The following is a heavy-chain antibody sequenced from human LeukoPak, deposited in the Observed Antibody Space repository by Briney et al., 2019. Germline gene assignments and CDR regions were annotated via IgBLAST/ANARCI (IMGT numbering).Heavy chain of an antibody. J-gene: IGHJ1*01. CDR2: IRADNGDT. Sequence: ASVRVSCKTSGYKFLSHGISWVRHAPGQGLEWLGWIRADNGDTRFAQKFQGRFTMTTDTSTSTAHMELRSLRSDDTAVYYCARDWPTVVADFWGQGTLVTVSS. CDR1: GYKFLSHG. CDR3: ARDWPTVVADF. V-gene: IGHV1-18*04. D-gene: IGHD4-11*01.